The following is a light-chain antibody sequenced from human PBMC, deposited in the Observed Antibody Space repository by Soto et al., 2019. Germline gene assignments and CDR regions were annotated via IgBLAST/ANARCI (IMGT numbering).Light chain of an antibody. CDR2: EVS. Sequence: QSLLTQPPSASGSPGQSVTISCTGTSGDVGAYNYVSWYQQHPGKAPKLIISEVSQRPSGVPDRFSGSKSGNTASLTVSGLQAEDEADYYCSSHAGSIHFYVVGHGTKVTVL. J-gene: IGLJ1*01. CDR1: SGDVGAYNY. V-gene: IGLV2-8*01. CDR3: SSHAGSIHFYV.